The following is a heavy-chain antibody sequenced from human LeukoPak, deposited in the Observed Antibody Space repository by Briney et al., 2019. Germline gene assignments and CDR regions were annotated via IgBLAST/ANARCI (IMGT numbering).Heavy chain of an antibody. CDR3: XXXXXXXXXQVYYMDV. J-gene: IGHJ6*03. V-gene: IGHV4-4*09. Sequence: SETLSLTCTVSGGSISSYYWSWIRQPPGKGLEWIGYIYTSGNTNYNPSLKSRVTMSVDTSKKQFSLKLSSVTAADTAVYYXXXXXXXXXXQVYYMDVWGKGTTVTVS. CDR1: GGSISSYY. CDR2: IYTSGNT.